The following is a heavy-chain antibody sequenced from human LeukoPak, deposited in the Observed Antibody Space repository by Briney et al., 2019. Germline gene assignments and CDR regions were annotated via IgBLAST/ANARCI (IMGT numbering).Heavy chain of an antibody. CDR1: GYTFTSYG. CDR3: ARSVAAAGTRYYYYYYYMDV. Sequence: ASVKVSCKASGYTFTSYGISWVRQAPGQGLEWMGWISAYNGNANYAQKLQGRVTMTTDTSTSTAYMELRSLRSDDTAVYYCARSVAAAGTRYYYYYYYMDVWGKGTTVTVSS. V-gene: IGHV1-18*01. CDR2: ISAYNGNA. J-gene: IGHJ6*03. D-gene: IGHD6-13*01.